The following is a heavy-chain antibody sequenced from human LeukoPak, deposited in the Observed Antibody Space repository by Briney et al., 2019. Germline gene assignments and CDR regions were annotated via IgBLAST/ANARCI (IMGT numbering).Heavy chain of an antibody. V-gene: IGHV3-48*04. Sequence: PGGSLRLSCAASGFTFSSYAMNWVRQAPGKGLEWVSYISSSSSTIYYADSVKGRFTISRDNAKNSLYLQMNSLRAEDTAVYYCARGPYYYDSSGYSDAFDIWGQGTMVTVSS. J-gene: IGHJ3*02. D-gene: IGHD3-22*01. CDR1: GFTFSSYA. CDR2: ISSSSSTI. CDR3: ARGPYYYDSSGYSDAFDI.